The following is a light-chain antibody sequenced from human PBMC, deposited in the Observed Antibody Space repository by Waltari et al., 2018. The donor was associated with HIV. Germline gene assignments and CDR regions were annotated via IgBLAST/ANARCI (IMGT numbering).Light chain of an antibody. CDR2: DAA. V-gene: IGKV3-11*01. CDR1: QSVSSF. J-gene: IGKJ1*01. CDR3: QQRSNWSWT. Sequence: EIVLNQSPATLSLSPGERATLSCRASQSVSSFLAWYQQQTGPAPRLLIYDAANRATGIPARFSGSRSGTDVTLTISSLEPEDFAVYYCQQRSNWSWTFGQGTKVEIK.